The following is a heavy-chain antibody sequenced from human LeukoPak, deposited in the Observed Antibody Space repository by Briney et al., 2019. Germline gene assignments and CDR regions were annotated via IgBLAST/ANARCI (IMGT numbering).Heavy chain of an antibody. Sequence: ASVKVSCKASGYTFTSYGISWVRQAPGQGLECMGWISDYNGNTNYAQKLQGRVTMTTDTSTSTAYMELRSLRSDDTAVYYCARDPMVATLYYYYYMDVWGKGTTVTVSS. V-gene: IGHV1-18*01. CDR3: ARDPMVATLYYYYYMDV. CDR1: GYTFTSYG. J-gene: IGHJ6*03. D-gene: IGHD5-12*01. CDR2: ISDYNGNT.